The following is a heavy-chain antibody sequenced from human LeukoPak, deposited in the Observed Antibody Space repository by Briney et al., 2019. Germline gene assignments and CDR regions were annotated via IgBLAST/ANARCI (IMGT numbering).Heavy chain of an antibody. J-gene: IGHJ4*02. CDR3: ARNYSSLFDY. CDR2: IKEDGSEK. CDR1: GFTFSSYW. D-gene: IGHD6-13*01. V-gene: IGHV3-7*01. Sequence: GGSLRLSCAASGFTFSSYWMSWVRQAPGKGLGWVANIKEDGSEKYYVDSVKGRFTISRDNAKNLLYLQMNSLRAEDTAVYYCARNYSSLFDYWGQGNLVTVSS.